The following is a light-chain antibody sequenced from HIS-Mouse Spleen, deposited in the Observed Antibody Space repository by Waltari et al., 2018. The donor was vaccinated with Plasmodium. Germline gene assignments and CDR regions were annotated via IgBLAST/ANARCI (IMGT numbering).Light chain of an antibody. J-gene: IGLJ1*01. CDR2: DVS. CDR3: CSYAGSYTYV. CDR1: SSDVGGYHN. V-gene: IGLV2-11*01. Sequence: QSALTQPRSVSGSPGRSVPISCTGTSSDVGGYHNVSWYQQHPGKAPKLMIYDVSKRPSGVPDRFSGSKSGNTASLTISGLQAEDEADYYCCSYAGSYTYVFGTGTKVTVL.